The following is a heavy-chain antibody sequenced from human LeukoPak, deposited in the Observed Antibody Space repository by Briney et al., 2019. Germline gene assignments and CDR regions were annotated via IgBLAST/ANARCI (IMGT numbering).Heavy chain of an antibody. CDR3: AKDRTVTTRGVDY. CDR2: ISGSGGTT. V-gene: IGHV3-23*01. CDR1: GFTFSSHA. J-gene: IGHJ4*02. D-gene: IGHD4-17*01. Sequence: GGSLRLSCAASGFTFSSHAVSWVRQAPGKGLEWVSAISGSGGTTYYADFVKGRFTISRDNSKNTLYLQMNSLRVEDTAVYYCAKDRTVTTRGVDYWGQGTLVTVSS.